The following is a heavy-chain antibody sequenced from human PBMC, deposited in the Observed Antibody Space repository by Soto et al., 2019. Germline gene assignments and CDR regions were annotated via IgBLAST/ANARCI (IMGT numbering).Heavy chain of an antibody. Sequence: QVQLVQSGAEVKKPGSSVKVSCKAPGGTFSSYAISWVRQAPGQGREWMGGIIPIFVTAKYAQKFQGRVTITADESTSTGYMELSSLRSEDTAVYYCARSQGGSSSLDIYYYYYYGMDVWGQGTTVTVSS. J-gene: IGHJ6*02. D-gene: IGHD2-15*01. CDR1: GGTFSSYA. CDR2: IIPIFVTA. V-gene: IGHV1-69*01. CDR3: ARSQGGSSSLDIYYYYYYGMDV.